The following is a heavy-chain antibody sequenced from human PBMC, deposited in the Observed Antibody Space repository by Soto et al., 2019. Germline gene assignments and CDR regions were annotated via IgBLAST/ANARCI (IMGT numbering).Heavy chain of an antibody. J-gene: IGHJ6*02. Sequence: PGGSLRLSCAASGFTFSSYWMHWVRQAPGKGLVWVSRINSDGSSTSYADSVKGRFTISRDNAKNTLYLQMNSLRAEDTAVYYCAREVRRIDYYGMDVWGQGTTVTVSS. CDR2: INSDGSST. CDR1: GFTFSSYW. CDR3: AREVRRIDYYGMDV. V-gene: IGHV3-74*01. D-gene: IGHD2-15*01.